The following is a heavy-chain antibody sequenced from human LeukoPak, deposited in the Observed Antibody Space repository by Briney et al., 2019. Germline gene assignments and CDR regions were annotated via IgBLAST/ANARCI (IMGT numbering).Heavy chain of an antibody. Sequence: PGGSLRLYCTASGFTVSSNYMSWVRQASGKGLEWVSVIYSGGSTYYADSVKGRFTISRDNSKNTLYLQMNSLRAEDTAVYYCASLVWFGADYWGQGTLVTVSS. V-gene: IGHV3-66*01. J-gene: IGHJ4*02. CDR2: IYSGGST. D-gene: IGHD3-10*01. CDR3: ASLVWFGADY. CDR1: GFTVSSNY.